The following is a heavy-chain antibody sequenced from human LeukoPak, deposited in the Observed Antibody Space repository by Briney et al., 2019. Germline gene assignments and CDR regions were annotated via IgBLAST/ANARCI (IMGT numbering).Heavy chain of an antibody. V-gene: IGHV3-30*02. Sequence: GGSLRLSCAASGFTFSSYGMHWVRQAPGKGLEWVAFIRYDGSNKYYADSVKGRFTISRDNSKNTLHLQMNSLRAEDTAVYYCAKVPPLTYYYDSSGYLHCDYWGQGTLVTVSS. CDR3: AKVPPLTYYYDSSGYLHCDY. D-gene: IGHD3-22*01. J-gene: IGHJ4*02. CDR2: IRYDGSNK. CDR1: GFTFSSYG.